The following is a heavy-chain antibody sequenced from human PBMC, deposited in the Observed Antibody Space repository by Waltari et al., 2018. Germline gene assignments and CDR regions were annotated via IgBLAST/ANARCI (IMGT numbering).Heavy chain of an antibody. Sequence: QVQLQQWGAGLLKPSETLSLTCAVYGGSFSGYYWSWIRQPPGKGLEWIGEINHSGSTNYNPSLKSRVTISVDTSKNQFSLKLSSVTAADTAVYYCAPGGGSGPIYYYYGMDVWGQGTTVTVSS. CDR3: APGGGSGPIYYYYGMDV. CDR1: GGSFSGYY. CDR2: INHSGST. J-gene: IGHJ6*02. D-gene: IGHD3-16*01. V-gene: IGHV4-34*01.